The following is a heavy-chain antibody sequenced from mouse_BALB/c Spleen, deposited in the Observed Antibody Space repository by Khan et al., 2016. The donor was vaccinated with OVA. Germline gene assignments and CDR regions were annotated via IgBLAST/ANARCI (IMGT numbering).Heavy chain of an antibody. CDR1: GYSITSGYA. Sequence: EVQLQEPGPGLVKPSQSLSLTCTVTGYSITSGYAWNWIRQFPGNKLEWMGYMSYSGFTNYNPSLKSRISITRDTSKNQFFLQLSSVTTEDTATYYCARSNYYGYYFDYWGQGATLTVSS. V-gene: IGHV3-2*02. CDR3: ARSNYYGYYFDY. CDR2: MSYSGFT. D-gene: IGHD1-1*01. J-gene: IGHJ2*01.